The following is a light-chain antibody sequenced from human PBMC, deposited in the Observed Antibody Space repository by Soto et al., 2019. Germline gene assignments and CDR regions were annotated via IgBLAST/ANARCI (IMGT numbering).Light chain of an antibody. J-gene: IGKJ2*01. V-gene: IGKV1-39*01. Sequence: DIQMTQSPSSLSASVGDRVTITCRASQSISTYLDWYQQKPGKAPKLLIYTASSLQSGVPSRFSGSGSRTDFSLTITSLQPEDFATYYCQQSYSIPYTFGQGTKVDIK. CDR2: TAS. CDR1: QSISTY. CDR3: QQSYSIPYT.